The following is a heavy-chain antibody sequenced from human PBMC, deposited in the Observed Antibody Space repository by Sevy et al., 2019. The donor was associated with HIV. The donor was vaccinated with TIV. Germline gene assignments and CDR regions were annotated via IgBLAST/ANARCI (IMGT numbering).Heavy chain of an antibody. J-gene: IGHJ4*02. D-gene: IGHD1-26*01. V-gene: IGHV3-11*01. CDR2: ISRSGTNI. CDR1: GFRFSDHD. CDR3: MSDYSGTYHKKYFAY. Sequence: GGSLRLSCAASGFRFSDHDMSWIRQAPGKGLEWVAYISRSGTNIYYADSVRGRFTISRDNAKNSLFLQMNSLRVEDTAMYYCMSDYSGTYHKKYFAYGGQGTLVTVSS.